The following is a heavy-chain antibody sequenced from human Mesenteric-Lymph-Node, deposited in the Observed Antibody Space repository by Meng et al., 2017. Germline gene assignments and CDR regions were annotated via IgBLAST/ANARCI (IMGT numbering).Heavy chain of an antibody. J-gene: IGHJ4*02. V-gene: IGHV3-33*01. Sequence: QVHLLEYGGGVVQPGRSLRRSCPVSGFTFSSRGMHWFRQAPGKGLEWVAVIWSDGNTKYYADSVKDRFTISRDNSKSTLYLQMNSLRAEDTAVYYCTGNSHIYGFDYWGPGTLVTVSS. CDR1: GFTFSSRG. CDR3: TGNSHIYGFDY. D-gene: IGHD5-18*01. CDR2: IWSDGNTK.